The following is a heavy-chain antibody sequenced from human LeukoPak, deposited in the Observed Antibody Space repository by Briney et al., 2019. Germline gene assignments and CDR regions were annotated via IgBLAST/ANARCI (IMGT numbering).Heavy chain of an antibody. J-gene: IGHJ4*02. CDR2: LNPKTGDT. CDR3: AGEGGGDGYNYHFDY. D-gene: IGHD5-24*01. CDR1: GYSFTGYY. V-gene: IGHV1-2*02. Sequence: ASVKVSCKASGYSFTGYYVHWVRQAPGQGLEWMGCLNPKTGDTIYAQKFQGRVTLTRETSIRTLYMELSRLTSDDTAVYYCAGEGGGDGYNYHFDYWGQGTLVTVSS.